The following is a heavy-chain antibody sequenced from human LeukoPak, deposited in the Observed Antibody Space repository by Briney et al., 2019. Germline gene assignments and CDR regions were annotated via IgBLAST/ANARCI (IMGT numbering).Heavy chain of an antibody. V-gene: IGHV1-18*01. CDR3: ARDLIVLMVYAIPDYMDV. J-gene: IGHJ6*03. CDR2: ISAYNGNT. Sequence: ASVKVSCKASGGTFSSYGISWGRQAPGQGLEWMGWISAYNGNTNYAQKLQGRVTMTTDTSTSTAYMELRSLRSDDTAVYYCARDLIVLMVYAIPDYMDVWGKGTTVTVSS. CDR1: GGTFSSYG. D-gene: IGHD2-8*01.